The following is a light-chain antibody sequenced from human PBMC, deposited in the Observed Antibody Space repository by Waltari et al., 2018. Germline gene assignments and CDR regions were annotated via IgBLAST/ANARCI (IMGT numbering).Light chain of an antibody. Sequence: EILLTQSPATLSLSPGERATLSCRASQSVSSYLAWYQQKPGKAPKLLIYAASTLQSDIPSRFSGSGSGTEFTLTISSLQPEDFATYYCLHLNNFPLSFGGGTKVELK. CDR3: LHLNNFPLS. V-gene: IGKV1-9*01. CDR2: AAS. J-gene: IGKJ4*01. CDR1: QSVSSY.